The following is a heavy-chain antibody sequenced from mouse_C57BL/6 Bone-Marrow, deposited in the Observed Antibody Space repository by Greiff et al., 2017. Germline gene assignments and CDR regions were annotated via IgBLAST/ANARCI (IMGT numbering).Heavy chain of an antibody. D-gene: IGHD2-3*01. Sequence: VQLKESGPELVKPGASVKMSCKASGYTFTDYNMHWVKQSHGKSLEWIGYINPNNGGTSYNQKFKGKATLTVNKSSSTAYMELRSLTSEDSAVYYCARRLYDGYYNYAMDYWGQGTSVTVSS. CDR1: GYTFTDYN. V-gene: IGHV1-22*01. CDR3: ARRLYDGYYNYAMDY. CDR2: INPNNGGT. J-gene: IGHJ4*01.